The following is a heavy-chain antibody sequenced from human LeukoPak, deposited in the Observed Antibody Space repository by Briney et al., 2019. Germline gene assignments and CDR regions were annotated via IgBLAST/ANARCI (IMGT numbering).Heavy chain of an antibody. CDR2: IYYSGST. D-gene: IGHD2-21*01. J-gene: IGHJ4*01. CDR1: GGSMTINYYY. CDR3: ARHRDVFDY. V-gene: IGHV4-39*01. Sequence: SETLSLNCTVSGGSMTINYYYWAWIRQAPGKGLEWIGNIYYSGSTNYNPSLKSRLTMSVDTPKNQFSVKLTSVTAADTAVYYCARHRDVFDYWGHGTLVSVSS.